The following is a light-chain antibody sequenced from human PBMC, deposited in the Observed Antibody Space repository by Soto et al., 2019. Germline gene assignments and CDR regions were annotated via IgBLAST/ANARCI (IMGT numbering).Light chain of an antibody. J-gene: IGKJ4*01. CDR1: QSVSRSY. V-gene: IGKV3-20*01. CDR3: QQYASSPLT. Sequence: EIVLTQSPGTLSLSPGERATLSCRASQSVSRSYLAWYQQKPDQAPRLLIYGASSRATGIPDRFSGSGWGTDFTVTISRLEPEDFAVYYCQQYASSPLTFGGGTKLEIK. CDR2: GAS.